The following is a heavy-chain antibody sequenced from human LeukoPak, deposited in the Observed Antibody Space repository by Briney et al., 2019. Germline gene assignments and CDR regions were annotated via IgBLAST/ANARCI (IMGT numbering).Heavy chain of an antibody. Sequence: GGSLRLSCAASGFTVSGTHMSWVCQAPGKGLEWVSFIFSGGSTFYADSVKGRFTISRDNSKNTLFLLINSLRAEDTAVYYCASVHYYGSSGVFDYWGQGTLVTVSS. V-gene: IGHV3-53*01. J-gene: IGHJ4*02. CDR1: GFTVSGTH. D-gene: IGHD3-22*01. CDR2: IFSGGST. CDR3: ASVHYYGSSGVFDY.